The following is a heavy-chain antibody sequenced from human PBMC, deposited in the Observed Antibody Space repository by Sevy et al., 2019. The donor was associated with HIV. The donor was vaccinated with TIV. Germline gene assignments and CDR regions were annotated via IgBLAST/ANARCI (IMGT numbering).Heavy chain of an antibody. J-gene: IGHJ6*02. CDR3: ARIPAIPPPNYGMDL. D-gene: IGHD2-2*01. CDR2: ISSSGQIT. V-gene: IGHV3-11*01. Sequence: GGSLRLSCAASGFSFSSFYMTWIRQAPGKGLQWVAYISSSGQITDYADSVKGRFVVSRDNANNSLFLHMKNLRADDTGVFFCARIPAIPPPNYGMDLWGQGTTVTVSS. CDR1: GFSFSSFY.